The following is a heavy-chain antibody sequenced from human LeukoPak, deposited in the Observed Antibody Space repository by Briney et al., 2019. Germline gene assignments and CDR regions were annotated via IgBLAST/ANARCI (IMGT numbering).Heavy chain of an antibody. J-gene: IGHJ6*03. CDR1: GGTFSSYA. CDR3: ARERVYMVRGVIYYYYYMDV. D-gene: IGHD3-10*01. V-gene: IGHV1-8*02. CDR2: MNPNSGNT. Sequence: ASVKVSCKASGGTFSSYAISWVRQAPGQGLEWMGWMNPNSGNTGYAQKFQGRVTMTRNTSISTAYMELSSLRSEDTAVYYCARERVYMVRGVIYYYYYMDVWGKGTTVTISS.